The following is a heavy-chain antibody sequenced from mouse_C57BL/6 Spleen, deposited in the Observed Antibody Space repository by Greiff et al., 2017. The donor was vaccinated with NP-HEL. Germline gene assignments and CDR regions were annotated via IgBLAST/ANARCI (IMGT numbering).Heavy chain of an antibody. V-gene: IGHV1-76*01. CDR3: ARSVYDGYYDY. Sequence: QVQLKESGAELVRPGASVKLSCKASGYTFTDYYINWVKQRPGQGLEWIARIYPGSGNTYYNEKFKGKATLTAEKSSSTAYMQLSSLTSEDSAVYFCARSVYDGYYDYWGQGTTLTVSS. J-gene: IGHJ2*01. CDR1: GYTFTDYY. D-gene: IGHD2-3*01. CDR2: IYPGSGNT.